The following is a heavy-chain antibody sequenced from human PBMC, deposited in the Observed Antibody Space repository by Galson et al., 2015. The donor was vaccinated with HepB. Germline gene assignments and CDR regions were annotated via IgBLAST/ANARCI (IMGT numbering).Heavy chain of an antibody. D-gene: IGHD2-21*01. CDR3: ATGGGGLGILSYYFDY. Sequence: SETLSLTCTVSGGSVSSGGYYWSWIRQPPGKGLEWIGYIYYTESASYNPSLKSRVTISVDTSKNQFSLKLRSVTAADTAVYYCATGGGGLGILSYYFDYWGQGALVTVSS. V-gene: IGHV4-61*08. CDR2: IYYTESA. CDR1: GGSVSSGGYY. J-gene: IGHJ4*02.